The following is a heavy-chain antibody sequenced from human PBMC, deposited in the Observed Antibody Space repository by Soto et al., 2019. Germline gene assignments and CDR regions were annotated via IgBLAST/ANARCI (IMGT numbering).Heavy chain of an antibody. V-gene: IGHV4-59*01. CDR2: IYYSGST. D-gene: IGHD2-21*02. Sequence: QVQLQESGPGLVKPSETLSLTCTVSGGSISSYYWSWIRQPPGKGLEWIGYIYYSGSTNYNPSLMLRGSIAVATSKNQFSLKLSSVTAADTAVYYCASVSAYCGGDCYFDYWGQGTLVTVSS. CDR1: GGSISSYY. CDR3: ASVSAYCGGDCYFDY. J-gene: IGHJ4*02.